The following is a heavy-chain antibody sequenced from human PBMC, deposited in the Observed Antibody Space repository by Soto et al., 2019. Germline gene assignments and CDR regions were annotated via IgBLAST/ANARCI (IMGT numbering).Heavy chain of an antibody. CDR3: AKGYSLSYYGVFDD. V-gene: IGHV3-23*01. Sequence: GGSLRLSCAASGFTFSSYAMTWVRQAPGKGLEWVSTISGSGGSTYYADSVKGRFTISRDNSKNTLYLQLNSLRAEDTAIYYCAKGYSLSYYGVFDDLGQGTLVTASS. CDR1: GFTFSSYA. D-gene: IGHD1-26*01. J-gene: IGHJ4*02. CDR2: ISGSGGST.